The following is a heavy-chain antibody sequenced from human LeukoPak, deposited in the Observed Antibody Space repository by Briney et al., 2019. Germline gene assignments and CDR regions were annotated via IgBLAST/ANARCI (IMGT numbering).Heavy chain of an antibody. J-gene: IGHJ4*02. D-gene: IGHD3-10*01. CDR1: GYTFTIYG. CDR2: ITAYNDNT. Sequence: AAVKVSFKGSGYTFTIYGISLMRQGQGQGHERVGWITAYNDNTNYAQKLQGRVTITIDTYNTTTSMYLQSNRSEDTAVAEYYRALLWFGEPSQIAYWGQGTLVTDSS. CDR3: YRALLWFGEPSQIAY. V-gene: IGHV1-18*01.